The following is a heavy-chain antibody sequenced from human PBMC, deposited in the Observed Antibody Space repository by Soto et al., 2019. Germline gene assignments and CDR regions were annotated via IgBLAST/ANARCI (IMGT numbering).Heavy chain of an antibody. D-gene: IGHD5-18*01. CDR2: ISYDGSDK. CDR1: GFTFSIYG. CDR3: AKDRDTYGSSYIFDY. Sequence: QVQLVESGGGVVQPGRSLRLSCAASGFTFSIYGMHWVRQAPGKGLEWVAVISYDGSDKHYADSVKGRFIISRDNSKNTLYLQMNSLRAEDTVVYYCAKDRDTYGSSYIFDYWGQGTLVTVSS. V-gene: IGHV3-30*18. J-gene: IGHJ4*02.